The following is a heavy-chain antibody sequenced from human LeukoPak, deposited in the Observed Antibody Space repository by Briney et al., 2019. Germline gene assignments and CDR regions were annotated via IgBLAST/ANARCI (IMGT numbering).Heavy chain of an antibody. J-gene: IGHJ5*02. CDR2: IYYSGST. CDR3: ARNLNYDFWSGYYSVWFDP. D-gene: IGHD3-3*01. Sequence: SETLSLTCTVSGGSISSGDYYWSWIRQPPGKGLEWIGYIYYSGSTYYNPSLKSRVTISVDTSKNQFSLKLSSVTAADTAVYYCARNLNYDFWSGYYSVWFDPWGQGTLVTVSS. V-gene: IGHV4-30-4*01. CDR1: GGSISSGDYY.